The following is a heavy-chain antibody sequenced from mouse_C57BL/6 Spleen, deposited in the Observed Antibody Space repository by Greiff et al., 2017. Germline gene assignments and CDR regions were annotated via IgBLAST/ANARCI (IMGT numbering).Heavy chain of an antibody. Sequence: VQLQQPGAELVKPGASVKLSCKASGYTFTSYWMQWVKQRPGQGLEWIGVIDPSDSYTNYNQKFKGKATLTVDTSSSTAYMQLSSLTSEDSAVYYCARDYGNYDAMDYWGQGTSVTVSS. D-gene: IGHD2-1*01. CDR2: IDPSDSYT. V-gene: IGHV1-50*01. J-gene: IGHJ4*01. CDR1: GYTFTSYW. CDR3: ARDYGNYDAMDY.